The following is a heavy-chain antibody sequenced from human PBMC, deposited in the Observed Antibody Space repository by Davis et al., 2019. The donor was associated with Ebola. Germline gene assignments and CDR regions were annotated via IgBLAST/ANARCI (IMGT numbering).Heavy chain of an antibody. V-gene: IGHV4-59*08. CDR1: GGSISNYF. D-gene: IGHD6-6*01. J-gene: IGHJ4*02. CDR2: IYHSGST. Sequence: SETLSLTCTVSGGSISNYFCSWTRQPPGKGLEWIAYIYHSGSTNYNPSLKRRVTISVDTSKNQFSLKLTSVTAADTAVYYCARHSWSGQLAFDYWGQGTLVTVSS. CDR3: ARHSWSGQLAFDY.